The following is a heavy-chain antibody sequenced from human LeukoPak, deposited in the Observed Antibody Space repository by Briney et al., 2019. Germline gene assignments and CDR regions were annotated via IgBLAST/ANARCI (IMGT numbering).Heavy chain of an antibody. CDR1: GGTLSGYY. J-gene: IGHJ5*02. CDR2: IYYSGST. Sequence: SETLSLTCGVDGGTLSGYYWSWIRQPPGKGLEWIGYIYYSGSTNYNPSLKSRVTISVDTSKNQFSLKLSSVTAADTAVYYCARSRGLYNWFDPWGQGTLVTVSS. D-gene: IGHD4/OR15-4a*01. CDR3: ARSRGLYNWFDP. V-gene: IGHV4-59*01.